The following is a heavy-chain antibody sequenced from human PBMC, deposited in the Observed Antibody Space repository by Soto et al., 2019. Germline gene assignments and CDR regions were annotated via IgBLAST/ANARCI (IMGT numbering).Heavy chain of an antibody. CDR3: ARDLVARPGYYGLAV. CDR1: AYTFPDYV. V-gene: IGHV1-69*04. Sequence: SVKVSCKASAYTFPDYVINWVRQGSGQGLEWMGRIIPILGIANYAQKFQRRVTITADKSASTAYMELSSLRSEDTAVYYCARDLVARPGYYGLAVWGQGTTVTVSS. CDR2: IIPILGIA. J-gene: IGHJ6*02.